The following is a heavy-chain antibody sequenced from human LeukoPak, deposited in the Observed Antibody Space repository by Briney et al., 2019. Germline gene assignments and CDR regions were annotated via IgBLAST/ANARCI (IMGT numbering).Heavy chain of an antibody. CDR3: AETIAVAAFYFDY. V-gene: IGHV3-23*01. D-gene: IGHD6-13*01. Sequence: GGSLRLSCAASGFTFSSYAMSWVRQAPGKGLEWVSAISGSGGSTYYADSVKGRFTISRDNSKNTLYLQMNSLRAEDTAAYYCAETIAVAAFYFDYWGQGTLVTVSS. CDR1: GFTFSSYA. CDR2: ISGSGGST. J-gene: IGHJ4*02.